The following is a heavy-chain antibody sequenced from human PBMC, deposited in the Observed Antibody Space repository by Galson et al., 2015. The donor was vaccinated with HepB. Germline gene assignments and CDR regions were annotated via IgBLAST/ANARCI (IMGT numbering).Heavy chain of an antibody. V-gene: IGHV4-30-2*01. Sequence: TLSLTCAVSGGSISSGGYSWSWIRQPPGKGLEWIGYIYHSGSTYYNPSLKSRVTISVDRSKNQFSLKLSSVTAADTAVYYCASGAMENFDPWFDPWGQGTLVTVSS. D-gene: IGHD1-7*01. CDR2: IYHSGST. CDR3: ASGAMENFDPWFDP. J-gene: IGHJ5*02. CDR1: GGSISSGGYS.